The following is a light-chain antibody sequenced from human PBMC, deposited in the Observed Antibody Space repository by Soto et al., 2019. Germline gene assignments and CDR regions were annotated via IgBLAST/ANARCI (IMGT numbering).Light chain of an antibody. J-gene: IGKJ4*01. Sequence: EIVMTQSPATLSVYPGEGATLSCRASQGINDTLAWYQQKPGQPPRLLIYDTSIRATGVPARFSGSRSGAEFTLTITSLQSEDFAVYYCQHYVTWPLTSGGGTKVDIK. V-gene: IGKV3-15*01. CDR3: QHYVTWPLT. CDR2: DTS. CDR1: QGINDT.